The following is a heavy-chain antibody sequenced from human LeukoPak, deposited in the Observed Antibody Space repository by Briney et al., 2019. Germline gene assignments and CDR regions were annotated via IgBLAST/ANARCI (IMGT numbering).Heavy chain of an antibody. Sequence: SETLSLTCTVSGGSISSGDYYWSWIRQPPGKGLEWIGYIYYSGSTYYNPSLKSRVTISVDTSKNQFSLRLSSVTAADTAVYYCARGILHGFLEWLPSPYFDYWGQGTLVTVSS. CDR3: ARGILHGFLEWLPSPYFDY. J-gene: IGHJ4*02. CDR1: GGSISSGDYY. V-gene: IGHV4-30-4*08. CDR2: IYYSGST. D-gene: IGHD3-3*01.